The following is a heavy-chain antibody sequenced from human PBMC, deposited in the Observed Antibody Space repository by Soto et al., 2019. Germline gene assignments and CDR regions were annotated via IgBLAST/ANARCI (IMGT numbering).Heavy chain of an antibody. J-gene: IGHJ5*02. CDR2: INSDGRST. CDR1: GFTFSRYW. Sequence: PGGSLRLSCAASGFTFSRYWMHWVRQAPGKGLVWVSRINSDGRSTNYADSMKGRFTISRDNAKNTLYLQMNSLRAEDTAVYYCARAVTVSHWFDPWGQGTLVTVSS. V-gene: IGHV3-74*01. CDR3: ARAVTVSHWFDP. D-gene: IGHD4-17*01.